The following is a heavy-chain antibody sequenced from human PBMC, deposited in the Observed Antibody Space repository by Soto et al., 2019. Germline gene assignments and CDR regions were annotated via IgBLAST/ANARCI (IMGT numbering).Heavy chain of an antibody. CDR2: MNPNSGNT. D-gene: IGHD3-22*01. Sequence: ASVKVSCKASGYTFTSYDINWVRQATGQGLEWMGWMNPNSGNTGYAQKFQGRVTMTRNTSISTAHMELSSLRSEDTAVYYCARWGAIYYDSTSNSFSDHYSMDVWGQGTTVTVSS. CDR1: GYTFTSYD. V-gene: IGHV1-8*01. J-gene: IGHJ6*02. CDR3: ARWGAIYYDSTSNSFSDHYSMDV.